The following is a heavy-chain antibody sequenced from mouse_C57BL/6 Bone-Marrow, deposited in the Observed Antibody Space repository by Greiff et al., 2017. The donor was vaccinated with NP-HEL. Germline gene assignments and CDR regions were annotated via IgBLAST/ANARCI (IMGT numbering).Heavy chain of an antibody. D-gene: IGHD2-3*01. CDR3: ARSIVYDGSYEYYFDY. CDR1: GYTFTSYD. V-gene: IGHV1-85*01. J-gene: IGHJ2*01. CDR2: IYPRDGST. Sequence: QVQLQQSGPELVKPGASVKLSCKASGYTFTSYDINWVKQRPGQGLEWIGWIYPRDGSTKYNEKFKGKATLTVDTSSSTAYMELHSLTSEDSAVYFCARSIVYDGSYEYYFDYWGQGTTLTVSS.